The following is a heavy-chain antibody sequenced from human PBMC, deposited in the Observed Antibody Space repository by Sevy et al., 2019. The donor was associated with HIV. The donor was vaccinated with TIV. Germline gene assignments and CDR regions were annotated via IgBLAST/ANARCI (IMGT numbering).Heavy chain of an antibody. J-gene: IGHJ4*02. Sequence: GGSLRLSCAASGFTFSSYSMNWVRQAPGKGLEWVSSISSSSYIYYADSVKGRFTISRDNAKNSLYLQMNSLRAEDTAVYYCATLGGSSSWYGDTYYFDYWGQRTLVTVSS. D-gene: IGHD6-13*01. CDR2: ISSSSYI. CDR1: GFTFSSYS. V-gene: IGHV3-21*01. CDR3: ATLGGSSSWYGDTYYFDY.